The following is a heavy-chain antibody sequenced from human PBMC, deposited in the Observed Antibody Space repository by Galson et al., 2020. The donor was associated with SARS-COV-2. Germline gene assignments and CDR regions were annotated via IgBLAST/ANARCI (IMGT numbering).Heavy chain of an antibody. CDR2: IYYSGST. CDR1: GGSISSGDYY. J-gene: IGHJ6*02. Sequence: SETLSLTCTVSGGSISSGDYYWSWIRQPPGKGLEWIGYIYYSGSTYYNPSLKSRVTISVDTSKNQFSLKLSSVTAADTAVYYCARDRLSIFHGVLYGMDVWGQGTTVTVSS. V-gene: IGHV4-30-4*01. D-gene: IGHD3-10*01. CDR3: ARDRLSIFHGVLYGMDV.